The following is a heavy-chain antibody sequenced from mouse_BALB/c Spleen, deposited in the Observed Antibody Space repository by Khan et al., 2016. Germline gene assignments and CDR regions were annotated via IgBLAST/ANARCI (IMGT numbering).Heavy chain of an antibody. J-gene: IGHJ3*01. V-gene: IGHV10-1*02. D-gene: IGHD1-1*01. CDR2: IRSKSNNYAT. CDR3: VRHNTTAWFAY. Sequence: EVQLVESGGGLVQPKGSLKLSCAASGFTFNTYAMNWVRQAPGKGLEWVARIRSKSNNYATYYADSVKDRFTISRDDSQSMLYLQMTNLKTEDTAIYYCVRHNTTAWFAYWGQGTLVTVSA. CDR1: GFTFNTYA.